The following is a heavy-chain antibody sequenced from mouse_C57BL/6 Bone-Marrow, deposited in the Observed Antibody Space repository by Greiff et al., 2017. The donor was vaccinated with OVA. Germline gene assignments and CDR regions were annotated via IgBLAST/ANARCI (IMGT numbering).Heavy chain of an antibody. CDR1: GYTFTSYW. CDR2: IYPSDSGT. J-gene: IGHJ3*01. CDR3: ARGGISWLAY. Sequence: VQLQQPGAELVRPGSSVKLSCKASGYTFTSYWMDWVKQRPGQGLEWIGNIYPSDSGTHYNQKFKDKATLTVDKSSSTAYMQLSSLTSEDSAVYYCARGGISWLAYWGQGTLVTVSA. V-gene: IGHV1-61*01.